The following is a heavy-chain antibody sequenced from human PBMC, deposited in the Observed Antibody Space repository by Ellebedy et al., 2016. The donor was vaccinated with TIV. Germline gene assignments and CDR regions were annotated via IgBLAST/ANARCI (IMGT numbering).Heavy chain of an antibody. D-gene: IGHD2-21*02. CDR3: ARADSAYCGGDCYFDY. V-gene: IGHV3-7*03. Sequence: GGSLRLSCAASGFTFSTYWMSWVRQAPGKGLEWVATIKQDGSEKNYVDSVKGRFTISRDNAKNSLYLQMSILRAEDTAVYYCARADSAYCGGDCYFDYWGQGTLVTVSS. CDR1: GFTFSTYW. J-gene: IGHJ4*02. CDR2: IKQDGSEK.